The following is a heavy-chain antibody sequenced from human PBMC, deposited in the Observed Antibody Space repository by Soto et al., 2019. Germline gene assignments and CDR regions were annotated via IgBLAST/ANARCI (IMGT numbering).Heavy chain of an antibody. V-gene: IGHV3-53*01. CDR3: ARDTIAAAPLY. Sequence: EVQLVESGGGLIQPGGSLRLSCAASGFTVSSNYMSWVRQAPGKGLEWVSVIYSGGSTYYADSVKGRFTISRDNSENTLYLQMNNLSAEDTAVYYGARDTIAAAPLYRGQGTLVTVSA. CDR2: IYSGGST. CDR1: GFTVSSNY. J-gene: IGHJ4*02. D-gene: IGHD6-13*01.